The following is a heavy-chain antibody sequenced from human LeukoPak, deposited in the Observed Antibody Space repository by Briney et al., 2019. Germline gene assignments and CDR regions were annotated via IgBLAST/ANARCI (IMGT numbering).Heavy chain of an antibody. D-gene: IGHD6-13*01. CDR1: GDSISSYY. CDR3: ATGYSSTWYYFDY. V-gene: IGHV4-59*01. J-gene: IGHJ4*02. Sequence: SETLSLTCTVSGDSISSYYWSWIRQPPGKGLEWIGYIYHSGSTNYNPSLKSRVTISADTSKDQFSLKLASVTVAATDVYYCATGYSSTWYYFDYWGQGTLVTVSS. CDR2: IYHSGST.